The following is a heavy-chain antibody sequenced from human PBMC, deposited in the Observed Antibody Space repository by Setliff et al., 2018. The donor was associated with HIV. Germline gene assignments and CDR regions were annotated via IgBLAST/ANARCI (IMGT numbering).Heavy chain of an antibody. D-gene: IGHD1-7*01. CDR1: GDSITSGSFF. Sequence: SETLSLTCTVSGDSITSGSFFWTWIRQNPGKGLEWIGYIYFSGSATYNPSLKSPVSISVDTSKNQFYLKLSSVTAADTAVYYCARDRSNWNYGKNYMDVWGKGTTVTVSS. CDR2: IYFSGSA. V-gene: IGHV4-31*01. CDR3: ARDRSNWNYGKNYMDV. J-gene: IGHJ6*03.